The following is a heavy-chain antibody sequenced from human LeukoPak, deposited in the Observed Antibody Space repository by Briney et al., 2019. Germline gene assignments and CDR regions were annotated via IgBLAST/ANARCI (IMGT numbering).Heavy chain of an antibody. Sequence: ASVPDSCKASGYTVTSYGISWVRQAPGQGLEWMGWISGYNGNTYDAQKLQGRVTMSKNTYTSPAYMVLRRLRTDDTAAYSLARAKGGWYSSGWSGDYWGQPSQVSVSS. CDR3: ARAKGGWYSSGWSGDY. J-gene: IGHJ4*02. CDR2: ISGYNGNT. V-gene: IGHV1-18*01. D-gene: IGHD6-19*01. CDR1: GYTVTSYG.